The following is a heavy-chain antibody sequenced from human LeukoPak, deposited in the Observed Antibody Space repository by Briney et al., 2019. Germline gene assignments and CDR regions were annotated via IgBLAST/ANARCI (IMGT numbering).Heavy chain of an antibody. J-gene: IGHJ6*02. D-gene: IGHD3-22*01. CDR3: ARSRDYHDTSGAGHGMDV. CDR1: GGSISSDNYY. V-gene: IGHV4-31*03. CDR2: IYYGGST. Sequence: PSETLSLTCTVSGGSISSDNYYWSWIRQHPGKGLEWIGYIYYGGSTNYKPSPKSRVTISVDTSKNQFSLNLSSVTAADTAVYYCARSRDYHDTSGAGHGMDVWGQGTTVTVSS.